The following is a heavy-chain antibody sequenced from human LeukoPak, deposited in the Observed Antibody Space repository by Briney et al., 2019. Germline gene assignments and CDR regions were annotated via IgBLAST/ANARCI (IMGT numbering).Heavy chain of an antibody. D-gene: IGHD3-22*01. CDR3: TTLYYYDTTGYYWRGFDY. CDR1: GGSISNSNW. Sequence: PSETLSLTCAVSGGSISNSNWWSWVRQPPGKGLEWIGEIYHSGNTNYNPSLKSRVTLTVDTSKNQFSLELNSVTAADTALYFCTTLYYYDTTGYYWRGFDYWGQGALVTVSS. V-gene: IGHV4-4*02. CDR2: IYHSGNT. J-gene: IGHJ4*02.